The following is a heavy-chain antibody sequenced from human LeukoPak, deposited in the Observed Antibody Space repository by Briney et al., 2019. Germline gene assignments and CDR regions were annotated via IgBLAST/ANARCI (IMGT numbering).Heavy chain of an antibody. Sequence: GASVKVSCKASGYTFTSFYMHWVRQAPGQGLEWMGGIIPIFGTANYAQKFQGRVTITADESTSTAYMELSSLRSEDTAVYYCARAYPPYYYDSSGYYGTLGYWGQGTLVTVSS. V-gene: IGHV1-69*13. CDR2: IIPIFGTA. J-gene: IGHJ4*02. CDR3: ARAYPPYYYDSSGYYGTLGY. D-gene: IGHD3-22*01. CDR1: GYTFTSFY.